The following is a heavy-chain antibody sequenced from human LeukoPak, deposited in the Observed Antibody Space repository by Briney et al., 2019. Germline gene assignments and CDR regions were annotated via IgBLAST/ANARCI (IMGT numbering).Heavy chain of an antibody. CDR2: ISSSSYI. CDR3: ASTGIQLWLRDY. J-gene: IGHJ4*02. V-gene: IGHV3-21*01. CDR1: GFTFSSYS. D-gene: IGHD5-18*01. Sequence: GGSLRLSCAACGFTFSSYSMNWVRQAPGKGLEWVSSISSSSYIYYADSVKGRFTISRDNAKNSLYLQMNSLRAEDTAVYYCASTGIQLWLRDYWGQGTLVTVSS.